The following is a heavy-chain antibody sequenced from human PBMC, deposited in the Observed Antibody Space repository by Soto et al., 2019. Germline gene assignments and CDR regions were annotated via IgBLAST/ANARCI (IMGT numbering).Heavy chain of an antibody. CDR1: GFTFSSYW. J-gene: IGHJ5*02. CDR3: ARGRRWDYDFWSGYYSDWFDP. Sequence: EVQLVESGGGLVQPGGSLRLSCAASGFTFSSYWMSWVRQAPGKGLEGVANIKQDGSEKYYVDSVKGRFTISRANAKNSLYLQMNSLRAEDTAVYYCARGRRWDYDFWSGYYSDWFDPWGQGTLVTVSS. D-gene: IGHD3-3*01. V-gene: IGHV3-7*01. CDR2: IKQDGSEK.